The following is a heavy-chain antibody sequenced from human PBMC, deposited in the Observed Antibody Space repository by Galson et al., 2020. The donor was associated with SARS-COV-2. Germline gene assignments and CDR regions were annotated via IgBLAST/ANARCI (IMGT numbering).Heavy chain of an antibody. CDR1: GASISSGDYY. V-gene: IGHV4-30-4*08. Sequence: SENLSLTCTVSGASISSGDYYWSWIRQPPGKGLEWIGYIYYSGSTHYNPSLKSRVSISVDTSKNQFSLKLSSVTAADTAVYYCAREVEVAFDPWGPGTLITVSS. CDR3: AREVEVAFDP. D-gene: IGHD2-15*01. J-gene: IGHJ5*02. CDR2: IYYSGST.